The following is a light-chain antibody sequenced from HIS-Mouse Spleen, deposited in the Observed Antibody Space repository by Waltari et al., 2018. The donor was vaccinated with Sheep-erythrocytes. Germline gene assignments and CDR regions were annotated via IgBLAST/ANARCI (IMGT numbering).Light chain of an antibody. V-gene: IGLV2-23*01. Sequence: QSALTQPPSASGSPGQSVTISCTGTSSDVGGYNLVSWYQQHPGKAPKLMIYEGSKRPSGVSNRFSGSKSGNTASLTISGLQAEDEADYYCCSYAGSSTPWVFGGGTKLTVL. J-gene: IGLJ3*02. CDR2: EGS. CDR3: CSYAGSSTPWV. CDR1: SSDVGGYNL.